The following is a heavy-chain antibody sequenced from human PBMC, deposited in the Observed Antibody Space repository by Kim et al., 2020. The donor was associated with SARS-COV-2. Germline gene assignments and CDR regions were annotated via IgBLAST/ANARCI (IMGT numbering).Heavy chain of an antibody. CDR3: AKDLMDYYGMDV. Sequence: GGSLRLSCAASGFTFDKYAMHWVRQVPGKGLQWVSRISGDDGKTFYPDSVKGRFTISRDNSKNSLFLQMNSLRAEDTALYYCAKDLMDYYGMDVWGQGTTVTVSS. J-gene: IGHJ6*02. CDR2: ISGDDGKT. V-gene: IGHV3-43*02. CDR1: GFTFDKYA.